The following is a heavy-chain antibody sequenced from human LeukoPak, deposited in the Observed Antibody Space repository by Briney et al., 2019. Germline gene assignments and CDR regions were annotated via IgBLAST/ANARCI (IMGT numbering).Heavy chain of an antibody. Sequence: GRSLRLSCAASGFTFDDYAMHWVRQGPGKGLEWVSGITWNSGTIGYADSVKGRFTISRDNAKNSLYLQMNSLRAEDTALYHCAKAVTGTGASDIWGQGTMATVSS. CDR1: GFTFDDYA. V-gene: IGHV3-9*01. J-gene: IGHJ3*02. CDR2: ITWNSGTI. CDR3: AKAVTGTGASDI. D-gene: IGHD1-7*01.